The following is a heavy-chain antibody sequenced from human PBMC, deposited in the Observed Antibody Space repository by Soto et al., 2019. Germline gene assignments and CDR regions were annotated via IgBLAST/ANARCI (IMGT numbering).Heavy chain of an antibody. Sequence: GESLKISCKGSGYSFTSYRIGWVRQMPGKGLEWMGIIFPGDSNTRYSPSFQGQVTISADKSISTAYLQWSSLKASDTAMYYCARMYNNGWYDFDYWGQGTLVTVSS. J-gene: IGHJ4*02. CDR1: GYSFTSYR. CDR2: IFPGDSNT. D-gene: IGHD6-19*01. V-gene: IGHV5-51*01. CDR3: ARMYNNGWYDFDY.